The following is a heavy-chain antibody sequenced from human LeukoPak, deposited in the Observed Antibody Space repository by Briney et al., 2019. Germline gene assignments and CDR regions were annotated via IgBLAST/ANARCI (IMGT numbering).Heavy chain of an antibody. Sequence: GGSLRLSCAASGFTFSSYSMNWVRQAPGKGLEWVSSISGSSGYIYYADSVKGRLTISRDNTKNSLYLQMNSLRAEDTAVYYCAREGHYGENDGYYYYYGMDAWGQGTTVTVSS. V-gene: IGHV3-21*01. CDR2: ISGSSGYI. CDR3: AREGHYGENDGYYYYYGMDA. CDR1: GFTFSSYS. D-gene: IGHD4-17*01. J-gene: IGHJ6*02.